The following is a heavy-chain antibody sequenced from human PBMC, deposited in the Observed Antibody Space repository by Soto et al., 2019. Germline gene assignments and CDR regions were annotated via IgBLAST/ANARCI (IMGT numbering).Heavy chain of an antibody. CDR2: TYYRSKWYN. CDR1: RDSVSSNSAA. J-gene: IGHJ3*02. Sequence: SQTLSLTCAISRDSVSSNSAAWNWVRQSPSRGLEWLGRTYYRSKWYNDYAVSVKSRITVNPDTSKNQFSLQLNSVTPEDTAVYYCTGYKTGTNAFDIWGQGTMVTVSS. D-gene: IGHD1-7*01. CDR3: TGYKTGTNAFDI. V-gene: IGHV6-1*01.